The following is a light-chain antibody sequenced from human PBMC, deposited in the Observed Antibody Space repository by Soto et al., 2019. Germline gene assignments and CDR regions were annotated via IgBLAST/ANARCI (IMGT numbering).Light chain of an antibody. CDR3: SSYISSSTLVV. Sequence: QSALTQPASVSGSPGQSITISCTGTSSDVGAYNYVSWYQHHPGKAPKLMIYEVSHRPSGVSNRFSGSKSGNTASLTISGLQTEDEADYYCSSYISSSTLVVFGGGTQLTVL. J-gene: IGLJ2*01. CDR2: EVS. V-gene: IGLV2-14*01. CDR1: SSDVGAYNY.